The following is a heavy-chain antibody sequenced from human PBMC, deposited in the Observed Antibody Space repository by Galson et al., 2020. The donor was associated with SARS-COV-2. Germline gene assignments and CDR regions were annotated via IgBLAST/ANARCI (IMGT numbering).Heavy chain of an antibody. V-gene: IGHV4-38-2*02. CDR2: VYPSGTT. D-gene: IGHD3-22*01. Sequence: SETLSLTCTVSGYSVSTTNYWGWVRQPPGRGLEWIGSVYPSGTTYYNPPPKSRATIPVDTSKNQFSRRLDSVTAADTALYYWARQGVNMKVLVTVPCWYCDLWGRGTLVTVSS. CDR1: GYSVSTTNY. CDR3: ARQGVNMKVLVTVPCWYCDL. J-gene: IGHJ2*01.